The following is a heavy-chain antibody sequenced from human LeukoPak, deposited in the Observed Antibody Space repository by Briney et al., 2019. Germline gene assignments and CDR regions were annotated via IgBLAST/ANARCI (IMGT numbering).Heavy chain of an antibody. CDR1: GFTFSNYW. CDR3: ATYSSLNRREFQY. D-gene: IGHD3-22*01. CDR2: IKTDGSEK. V-gene: IGHV3-7*01. J-gene: IGHJ1*01. Sequence: GGSLRLSCEGSGFTFSNYWMGWVRQAPGKGLQWVANIKTDGSEKYYVDSVKGRFTISRDNAKNSPYLQMNSLRAEDTAVYYCATYSSLNRREFQYWGQGTLLTVSS.